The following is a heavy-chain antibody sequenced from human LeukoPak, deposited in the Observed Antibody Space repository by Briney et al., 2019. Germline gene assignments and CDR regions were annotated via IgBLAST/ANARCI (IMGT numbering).Heavy chain of an antibody. D-gene: IGHD3-10*01. V-gene: IGHV1-2*02. Sequence: ASVKVSCKASGYTFTGYYMHWVRQAPGQGLEWMGWINPNSGGTNYAQKFQGRVTMTRDTSISTAYMELSRLRSDDTAVYYCVRTHYYGSGSQNPFDYWGQGTLVTVSS. J-gene: IGHJ4*02. CDR1: GYTFTGYY. CDR2: INPNSGGT. CDR3: VRTHYYGSGSQNPFDY.